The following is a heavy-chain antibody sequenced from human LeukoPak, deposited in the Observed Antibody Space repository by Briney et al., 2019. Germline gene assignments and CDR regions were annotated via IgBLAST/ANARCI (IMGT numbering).Heavy chain of an antibody. CDR1: GGSISSYY. CDR2: IYYSGST. V-gene: IGHV4-59*01. D-gene: IGHD6-13*01. Sequence: TSETLSLTCTVSGGSISSYYWSWIRQPPGKGLEWIGYIYYSGSTNYNSSLKSRDTISLDTSKNQFSLKLNSVTAADTAVYYCARQRYSSSWYIDYWGQGTLVTVSS. J-gene: IGHJ4*02. CDR3: ARQRYSSSWYIDY.